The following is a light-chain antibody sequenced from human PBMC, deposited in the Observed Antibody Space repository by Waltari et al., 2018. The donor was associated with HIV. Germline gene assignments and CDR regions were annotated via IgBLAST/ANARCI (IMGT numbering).Light chain of an antibody. CDR1: SSDIGLYNL. J-gene: IGLJ2*01. CDR3: SSFTSSRTGI. CDR2: GVN. Sequence: QSALTQPASVSGSPGQSISIPCTGTSSDIGLYNLVSWYQQLPVGAPQLILCGVNSRPSDGSFRFSGSKSGATASLTISGLQAGDEAVYFCSSFTSSRTGIFGGGTKVTVL. V-gene: IGLV2-14*01.